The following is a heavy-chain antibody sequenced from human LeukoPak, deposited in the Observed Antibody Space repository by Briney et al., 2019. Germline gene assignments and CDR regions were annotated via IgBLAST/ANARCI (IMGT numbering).Heavy chain of an antibody. Sequence: PGGSLRLSCAASGFTVSSNYMSWVRQAPGKGLEWVSVIYSGGSTHYADSVKGRFTISRDNSKNTLYLQMNSLRAEDTAVYYCARAPSGYSGYEFDYWGQGTLVTVSS. V-gene: IGHV3-66*01. D-gene: IGHD5-12*01. CDR2: IYSGGST. CDR3: ARAPSGYSGYEFDY. CDR1: GFTVSSNY. J-gene: IGHJ4*02.